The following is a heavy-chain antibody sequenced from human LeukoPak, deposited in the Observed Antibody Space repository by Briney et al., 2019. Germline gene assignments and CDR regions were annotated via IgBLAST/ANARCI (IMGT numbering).Heavy chain of an antibody. Sequence: SETLSLTCTVSGGSISSYYWGWIRQSPGKGLEWIGTIFHSGSTYYNPSLMSRVTMSMDKSKNQFSLKLNSVTASDTAVYFCARRGSAGWYADYWGQGTLVTVSS. V-gene: IGHV4-59*04. CDR1: GGSISSYY. CDR2: IFHSGST. J-gene: IGHJ4*02. D-gene: IGHD6-19*01. CDR3: ARRGSAGWYADY.